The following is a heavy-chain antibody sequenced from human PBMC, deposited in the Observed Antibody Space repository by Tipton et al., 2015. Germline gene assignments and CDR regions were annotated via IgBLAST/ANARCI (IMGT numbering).Heavy chain of an antibody. CDR3: ACQGYDSLTRDYQTVDY. V-gene: IGHV4-39*07. Sequence: TLSLTCTVSGGSVSTSNYYWGWIRQPPGKGLEWIGSISHSGNTYYNPSLKSRVTMSRDTSKNQFSLKLTSVTAADTAVYYCACQGYDSLTRDYQTVDYWGQGTLVTVSS. CDR2: ISHSGNT. CDR1: GGSVSTSNYY. J-gene: IGHJ4*02. D-gene: IGHD3-9*01.